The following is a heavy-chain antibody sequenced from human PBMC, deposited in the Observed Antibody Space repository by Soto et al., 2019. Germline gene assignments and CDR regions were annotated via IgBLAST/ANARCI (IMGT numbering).Heavy chain of an antibody. D-gene: IGHD6-13*01. J-gene: IGHJ6*02. V-gene: IGHV3-23*01. Sequence: EVQLLESGGGLVQPGGSLRLSCAASGFTFSSYAMSWVRQAPGKGLEWVSAISGSGGSTYYADSVKGRFTISRDNSKNTLYLKMNSLRDEDTAVYYCARGSGIAEAMGSGYYGMDVWGQGTTVTVSS. CDR1: GFTFSSYA. CDR3: ARGSGIAEAMGSGYYGMDV. CDR2: ISGSGGST.